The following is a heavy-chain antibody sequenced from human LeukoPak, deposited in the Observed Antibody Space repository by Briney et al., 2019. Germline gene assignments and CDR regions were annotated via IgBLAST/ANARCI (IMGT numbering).Heavy chain of an antibody. CDR2: ISYDGSNK. D-gene: IGHD2-2*01. CDR3: TTDLQPTATDY. J-gene: IGHJ4*02. V-gene: IGHV3-30-3*01. CDR1: GFTFSSYA. Sequence: PGGSLRLSCAASGFTFSSYAMHWVRQAPGKGLEWVAVISYDGSNKYYADSVKGRFTISRDNSKNTLYLQMNSLKTEDTAVYYCTTDLQPTATDYWGQGTLVTVSS.